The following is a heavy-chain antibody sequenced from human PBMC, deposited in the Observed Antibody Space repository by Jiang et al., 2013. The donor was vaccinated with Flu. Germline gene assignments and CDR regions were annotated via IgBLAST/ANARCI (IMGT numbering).Heavy chain of an antibody. J-gene: IGHJ1*01. D-gene: IGHD3-10*01. V-gene: IGHV3-9*01. CDR3: ARLEYYYGSGSYPEYFQ. CDR1: GFTFDDYA. Sequence: VQLLESGGGLVQPGRSLRLSCAASGFTFDDYAMHWVRQAPGKGLEWVSGISWNSGSIGYADSVKGRFTISRDNAKNSLYLQMNSLRAEDTALYYCARLEYYYGSGSYPEYFQ. CDR2: ISWNSGSI.